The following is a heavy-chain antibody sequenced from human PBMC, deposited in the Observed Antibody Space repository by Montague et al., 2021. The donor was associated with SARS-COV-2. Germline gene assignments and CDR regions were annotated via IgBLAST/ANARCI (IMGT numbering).Heavy chain of an antibody. CDR2: INIDGSRT. CDR1: GFTFSRYW. Sequence: SLRLSCAASGFTFSRYWMHWVRQVPGKGLLWVSRINIDGSRTTYADSVKGRFTISRDNAKSTLFLQMNGLRADDTAVYYCTRSGDGVYYGMDVWGQGTTVTVSS. J-gene: IGHJ6*02. V-gene: IGHV3-74*03. D-gene: IGHD2-21*02. CDR3: TRSGDGVYYGMDV.